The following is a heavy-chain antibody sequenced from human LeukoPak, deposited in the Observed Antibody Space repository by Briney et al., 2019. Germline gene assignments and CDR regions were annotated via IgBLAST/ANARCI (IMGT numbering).Heavy chain of an antibody. J-gene: IGHJ4*02. Sequence: PSETLSLTCTVSGGSISSSSYCWGWIRQPPGKGLEWIGSIYYSGSTYYNPSLKSRVTISVDTSKNQFSLKLSSVTAADTAVYYCARHRVEVAATRPFDYWGQGTLVTVSS. CDR2: IYYSGST. V-gene: IGHV4-39*01. CDR1: GGSISSSSYC. D-gene: IGHD2-15*01. CDR3: ARHRVEVAATRPFDY.